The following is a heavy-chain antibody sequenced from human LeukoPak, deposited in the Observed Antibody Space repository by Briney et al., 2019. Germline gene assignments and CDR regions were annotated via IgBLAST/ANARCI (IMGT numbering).Heavy chain of an antibody. J-gene: IGHJ4*02. D-gene: IGHD3-22*01. CDR2: IYPGDSDT. CDR3: ARQFSPYYDSSGYTIDY. V-gene: IGHV5-51*01. CDR1: GYSFTSYW. Sequence: GESLKISCKGSGYSFTSYWIGWVRQMPGKGLEWMGIIYPGDSDTRYSPSFQGQVTISADKPISTAYLQWSSLKASDTAMYYCARQFSPYYDSSGYTIDYWGQGTLVTVSS.